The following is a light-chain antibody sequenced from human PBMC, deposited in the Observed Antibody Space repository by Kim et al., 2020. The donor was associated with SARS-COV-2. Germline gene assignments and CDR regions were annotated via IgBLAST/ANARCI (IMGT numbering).Light chain of an antibody. V-gene: IGKV3-20*01. CDR1: QTVTSNY. Sequence: EIVLTQSPGTLSLSPGERATLSCRASQTVTSNYLAWYQQKPGQAPRLLIYGASSRATGIPDRFSGSGSGTDFTLTISRLEPEDFAGYYCQQYGSSPATFGQGTKGEIK. J-gene: IGKJ1*01. CDR3: QQYGSSPAT. CDR2: GAS.